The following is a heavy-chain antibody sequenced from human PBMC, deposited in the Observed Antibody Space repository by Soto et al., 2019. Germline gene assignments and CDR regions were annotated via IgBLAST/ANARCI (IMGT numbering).Heavy chain of an antibody. Sequence: QVQLVQSGAEVKKPGSSVKVSCKASGGTFSSYAISWVRQAPGQGLEWMGGIIPIFGTANYAQKFQGRVTITADKTTSTAYMELRSLGSEDTAVYYGGRVGGTEGAFDYWGQGTLVTVSS. CDR3: GRVGGTEGAFDY. CDR1: GGTFSSYA. V-gene: IGHV1-69*06. CDR2: IIPIFGTA. J-gene: IGHJ4*02. D-gene: IGHD3-16*01.